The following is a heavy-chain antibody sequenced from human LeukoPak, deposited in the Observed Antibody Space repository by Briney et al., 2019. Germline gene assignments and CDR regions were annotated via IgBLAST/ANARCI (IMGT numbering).Heavy chain of an antibody. CDR2: IYYSGST. Sequence: SETLSLTCTVSGGSISSGGYYWSWIRQHPGKGLGWIGYIYYSGSTYYNPSLKSRVTISVDTSKNQFSLKLSSVTAADTAVYYCARAYPGYSYARLDYWGQGTLVTVSS. J-gene: IGHJ4*02. CDR3: ARAYPGYSYARLDY. V-gene: IGHV4-31*03. D-gene: IGHD5-18*01. CDR1: GGSISSGGYY.